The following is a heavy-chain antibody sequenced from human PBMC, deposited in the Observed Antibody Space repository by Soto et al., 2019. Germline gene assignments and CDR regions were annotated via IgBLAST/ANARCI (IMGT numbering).Heavy chain of an antibody. CDR3: ARLEGLATISYYFDF. Sequence: SETLSLTCTVSGGSISSYYWSWIRQPPGKGLEWIGYIYYSGSTNYNPSLKSRVTISVDTSKNQFSLKLNSVTAADSVVYFCARLEGLATISYYFDFWGQGALVTVSS. D-gene: IGHD3-9*01. CDR2: IYYSGST. CDR1: GGSISSYY. V-gene: IGHV4-59*08. J-gene: IGHJ4*02.